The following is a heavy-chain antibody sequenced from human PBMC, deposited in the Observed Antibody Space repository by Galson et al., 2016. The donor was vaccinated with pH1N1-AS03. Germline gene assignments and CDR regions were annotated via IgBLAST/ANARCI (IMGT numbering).Heavy chain of an antibody. V-gene: IGHV1-3*04. CDR1: GYTFTTYA. CDR2: MNTAMGNT. Sequence: VSCKASGYTFTTYAIHWVRQAPGQRLEWMGWMNTAMGNTKYSQNFQGRVTITRDTSENTAYMELRGLRAEDTAVYFCARDRWTTDWYFDLWGRGTLVTVSS. CDR3: ARDRWTTDWYFDL. D-gene: IGHD3-16*02. J-gene: IGHJ2*01.